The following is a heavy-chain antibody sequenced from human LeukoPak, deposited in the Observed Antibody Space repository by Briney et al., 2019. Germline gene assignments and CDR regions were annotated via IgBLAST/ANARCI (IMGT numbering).Heavy chain of an antibody. CDR1: GYTFTSYD. CDR2: INPNSGGT. CDR3: ARDPAMFSGGIDC. Sequence: GASVKVSCKASGYTFTSYDINWVRQAPGQGLEWMGWINPNSGGTYSPYEFEGRLTMTRDTSITTVYMELSRLTSDDTAIYYCARDPAMFSGGIDCWGQGTLVTVSS. V-gene: IGHV1-2*07. J-gene: IGHJ4*02. D-gene: IGHD2-15*01.